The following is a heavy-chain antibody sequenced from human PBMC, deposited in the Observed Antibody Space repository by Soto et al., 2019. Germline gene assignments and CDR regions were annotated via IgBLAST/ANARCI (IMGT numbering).Heavy chain of an antibody. CDR3: ARAETYYDFWSGHWFDP. Sequence: SETLSLTCAVYGGSFSDDASISSYYWSWIRQPAGKGLEWIGRIYTSGSTNYNPSLKSRVTMSVDTSKNQFSLKLSSVTAADTAVYYCARAETYYDFWSGHWFDPWGQGTLVTVSS. V-gene: IGHV4-59*10. D-gene: IGHD3-3*01. J-gene: IGHJ5*02. CDR1: GGSFSDDASISSYY. CDR2: IYTSGST.